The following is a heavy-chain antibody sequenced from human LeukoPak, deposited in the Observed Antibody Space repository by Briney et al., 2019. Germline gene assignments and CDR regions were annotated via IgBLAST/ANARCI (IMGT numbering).Heavy chain of an antibody. CDR3: AREPIPLYYYDSSGYYDY. Sequence: GRSLRLSCAASGFTFSSYAMHWVRQAPGKGLEWVAVISYDGSNKYYADSVKGRFTISRDNSKNTLYLQMNSLRAEDTAVYYCAREPIPLYYYDSSGYYDYWGQGTLVTVSS. V-gene: IGHV3-30-3*01. CDR1: GFTFSSYA. CDR2: ISYDGSNK. J-gene: IGHJ4*02. D-gene: IGHD3-22*01.